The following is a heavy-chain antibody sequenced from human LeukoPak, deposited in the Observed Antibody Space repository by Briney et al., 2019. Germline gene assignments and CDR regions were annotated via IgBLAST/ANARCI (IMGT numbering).Heavy chain of an antibody. CDR3: ARGGLGYSGYASDY. D-gene: IGHD5-12*01. CDR1: GYTFTTYG. J-gene: IGHJ4*02. CDR2: ISTYNGNT. Sequence: ASVKGACKASGYTFTTYGINWVRQAPGQGLEWMGWISTYNGNTNYAQNIRGRVTMTTDTSTTTAYMELRSLRSDDTAVYYCARGGLGYSGYASDYWGQGTLVTVSS. V-gene: IGHV1-18*01.